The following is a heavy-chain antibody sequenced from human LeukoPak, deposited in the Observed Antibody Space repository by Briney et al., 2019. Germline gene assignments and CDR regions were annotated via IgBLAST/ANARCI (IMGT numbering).Heavy chain of an antibody. Sequence: PSETLSLTCTVSGGSISSGGYYWSWIRQSPGKGLEWIGEILHSGSTNYNPSLKSRVTMSVDKSKNQFSLKLNSVTAADTAVYYCLYGGNSGDWVYWGQGTLVTVSS. D-gene: IGHD4-23*01. CDR3: LYGGNSGDWVY. V-gene: IGHV4-39*07. CDR1: GGSISSGGYY. J-gene: IGHJ4*02. CDR2: ILHSGST.